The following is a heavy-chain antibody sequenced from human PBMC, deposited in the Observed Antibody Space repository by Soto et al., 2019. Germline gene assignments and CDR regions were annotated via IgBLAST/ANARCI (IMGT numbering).Heavy chain of an antibody. Sequence: QVQLQQSGPGLVKPSQTLSLNCAISGDSVSSNSAAWNWIRQSPSRGLEWLGRTYYRSKWYNDYAVSVKSRITINPDTSKNQFSLQLNSVTPEDTAVYYCARDGTLLGDLTPPGMDVWGQGTTVTVSS. CDR1: GDSVSSNSAA. D-gene: IGHD3-16*01. CDR3: ARDGTLLGDLTPPGMDV. V-gene: IGHV6-1*01. CDR2: TYYRSKWYN. J-gene: IGHJ6*02.